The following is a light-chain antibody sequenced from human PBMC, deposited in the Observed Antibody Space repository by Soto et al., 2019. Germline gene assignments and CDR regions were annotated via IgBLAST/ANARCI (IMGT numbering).Light chain of an antibody. J-gene: IGLJ2*01. CDR3: QTWGTGIVV. Sequence: VLTQSPSASASLGASVKLTCTLSSGHSSYAIAWHQQQPEKGPRYLMKVNSDGSHSKGDGIPDRFSGSSSGAERYLTISSHQSEDEADYYCQTWGTGIVVFGGGTKLTVL. CDR2: VNSDGSH. V-gene: IGLV4-69*01. CDR1: SGHSSYA.